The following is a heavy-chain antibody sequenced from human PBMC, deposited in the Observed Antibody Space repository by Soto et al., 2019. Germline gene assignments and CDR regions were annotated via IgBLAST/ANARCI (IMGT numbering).Heavy chain of an antibody. CDR3: ARAGVENWLDP. J-gene: IGHJ5*02. Sequence: QVQLVESGGGVVQPGRSLRLSCEGSGFTFNKYGMHWVRQAPGTGLEWVAIIWYDGSNDFYADSVKGRFTISKDNSKNKVYLEMDSLRVEDTGIYYCARAGVENWLDPWGQGTLVTVSS. V-gene: IGHV3-33*01. D-gene: IGHD3-10*01. CDR1: GFTFNKYG. CDR2: IWYDGSND.